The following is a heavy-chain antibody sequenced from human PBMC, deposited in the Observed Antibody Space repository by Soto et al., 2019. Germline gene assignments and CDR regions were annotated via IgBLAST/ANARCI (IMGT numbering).Heavy chain of an antibody. Sequence: SVKVSCKASGGTFSSYAISWVRQAPGQGLEWMGGIIPIFGTANYAQKFQGRVTITADESTRTAYMELSSLRSEETAVYYCAGEVAKADDSSGYYHDPYYYYGMDVWGPGTPVTVS. CDR3: AGEVAKADDSSGYYHDPYYYYGMDV. D-gene: IGHD3-22*01. J-gene: IGHJ6*02. V-gene: IGHV1-69*13. CDR1: GGTFSSYA. CDR2: IIPIFGTA.